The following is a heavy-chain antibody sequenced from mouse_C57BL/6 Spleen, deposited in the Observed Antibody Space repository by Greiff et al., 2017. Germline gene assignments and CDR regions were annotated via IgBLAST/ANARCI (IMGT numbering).Heavy chain of an antibody. CDR2: IDPETGGT. J-gene: IGHJ1*03. Sequence: VQLQLTGAELVRPGASVTLSCKASGYTFTDYEMHWVKQTPVHGLEWIGAIDPETGGTAYNQKFKGKAILTADKSSSTAYMELRSLTSEDSAVYYCTRGGRRLDWYFDVWGTGTTVTVSS. CDR1: GYTFTDYE. V-gene: IGHV1-15*01. D-gene: IGHD1-1*01. CDR3: TRGGRRLDWYFDV.